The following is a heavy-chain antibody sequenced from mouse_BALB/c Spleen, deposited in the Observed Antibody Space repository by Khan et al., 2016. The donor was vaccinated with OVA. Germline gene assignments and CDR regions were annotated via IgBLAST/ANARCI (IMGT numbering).Heavy chain of an antibody. CDR2: IWSDGST. CDR3: ARQPYYRSNVMDY. CDR1: GFSLTNYG. J-gene: IGHJ4*01. V-gene: IGHV2-6-1*01. Sequence: QVQLKESGPGLVAPSQSLSITCTISGFSLTNYGIHWVRQPPGKGLEWLVVIWSDGSTTYNSALKSRLTITKDNSKSQVFLKMNSLQTDDTAIYFGARQPYYRSNVMDYWGQGTSVTVSS. D-gene: IGHD2-10*01.